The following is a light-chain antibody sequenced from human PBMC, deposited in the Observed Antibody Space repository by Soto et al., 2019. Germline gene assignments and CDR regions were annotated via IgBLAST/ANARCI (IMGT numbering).Light chain of an antibody. J-gene: IGLJ3*02. V-gene: IGLV1-51*01. CDR3: GTWDSSLSADV. Sequence: QSVLTQPPSVSAAPGQKVTISCSGSSSNIGNNYVSWYQQLPGTAPKLLIYDNNKRPSGIPDRFSGSKSGTSATLGITGLQTGDGADYYCGTWDSSLSADVFGGGTKVTVL. CDR1: SSNIGNNY. CDR2: DNN.